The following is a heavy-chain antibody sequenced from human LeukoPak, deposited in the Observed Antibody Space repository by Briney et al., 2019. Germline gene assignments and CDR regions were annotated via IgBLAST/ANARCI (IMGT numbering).Heavy chain of an antibody. CDR1: GYSISSGYY. CDR3: ARQGSFYDSSGYYLDC. Sequence: PSETLSLTCAASGYSISSGYYWGWIRQPPGKGLEWIGSIYHSGSTYYNPSLKSRVTISVDTSKNQFSLKLSSVTAADTAVYYCARQGSFYDSSGYYLDCWGQGTVVTVSS. CDR2: IYHSGST. J-gene: IGHJ4*02. V-gene: IGHV4-38-2*01. D-gene: IGHD3-22*01.